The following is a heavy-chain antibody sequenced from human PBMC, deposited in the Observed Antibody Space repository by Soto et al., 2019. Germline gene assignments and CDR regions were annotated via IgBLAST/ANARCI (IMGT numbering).Heavy chain of an antibody. CDR2: ISAYNGNT. CDR3: ARDLTAMVTGDWYDP. CDR1: GYTFTSYG. J-gene: IGHJ5*02. V-gene: IGHV1-18*01. D-gene: IGHD5-18*01. Sequence: ASVKVSCKASGYTFTSYGISWVRQAPGQGLEWMGWISAYNGNTNYAQKLQGRVTMTTDTSTSTAYMELRSLRSDDTAVYYCARDLTAMVTGDWYDPWGQGTLVTVSS.